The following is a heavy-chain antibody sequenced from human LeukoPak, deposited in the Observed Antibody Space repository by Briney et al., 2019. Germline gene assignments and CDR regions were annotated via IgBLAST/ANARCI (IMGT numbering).Heavy chain of an antibody. V-gene: IGHV4-39*07. CDR1: GGSISSSSYY. CDR3: AREEGNSEIFDY. CDR2: IYHSGST. D-gene: IGHD4-23*01. J-gene: IGHJ4*02. Sequence: SETLSLTCTVSGGSISSSSYYWGWIRQPPGKGLEWIGSIYHSGSTYYNPSLKSRVTISVDTSKNQFSLKLSSVTAADTAVYYCAREEGNSEIFDYWGQGTLVTVSS.